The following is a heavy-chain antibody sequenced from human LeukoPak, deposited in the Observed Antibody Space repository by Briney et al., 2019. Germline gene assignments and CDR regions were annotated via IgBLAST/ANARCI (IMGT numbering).Heavy chain of an antibody. V-gene: IGHV3-15*01. CDR2: IKSKTNGGTT. CDR1: GFTFSKAW. D-gene: IGHD1-1*01. CDR3: TTSTRTWDYFDY. J-gene: IGHJ4*02. Sequence: GGSLTLSCAASGFTFSKAWMSWVRQAPGKGLEWVGRIKSKTNGGTTDYAAPVRGRFTISRDDSKNTLYLQMNSLKTEDTAVYYCTTSTRTWDYFDYWGQGTLVTVSS.